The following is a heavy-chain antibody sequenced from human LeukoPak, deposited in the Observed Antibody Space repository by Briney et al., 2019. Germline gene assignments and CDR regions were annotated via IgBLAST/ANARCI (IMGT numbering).Heavy chain of an antibody. CDR2: IHTSGNT. Sequence: PSETLSLTCTVSGGSISSGSNFWSWIRQPAGKGLEWIGRIHTSGNTNYNPSLKSRVTISVDTSKNQFSLKLSSVTAADTAMYYCARAWDIWSQGTMVTVSS. V-gene: IGHV4-61*02. J-gene: IGHJ3*02. CDR3: ARAWDI. CDR1: GGSISSGSNF.